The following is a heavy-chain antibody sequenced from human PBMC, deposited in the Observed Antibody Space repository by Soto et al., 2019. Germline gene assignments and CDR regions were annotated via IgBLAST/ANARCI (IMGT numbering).Heavy chain of an antibody. CDR3: ARSMKAGKNFDY. D-gene: IGHD3-22*01. CDR1: GFTFSDHY. CDR2: ISGSNTYT. J-gene: IGHJ4*02. V-gene: IGHV3-11*03. Sequence: GGSLRLSCEASGFTFSDHYMSWIRQAPGKGLEWLSYISGSNTYTDYAGSVKGRFTISRDNAQNSLHLQMNSLRADDTAVYYCARSMKAGKNFDYWGQGTLVTVS.